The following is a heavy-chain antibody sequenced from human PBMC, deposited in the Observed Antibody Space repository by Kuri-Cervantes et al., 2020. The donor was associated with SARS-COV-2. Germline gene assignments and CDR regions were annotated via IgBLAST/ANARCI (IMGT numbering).Heavy chain of an antibody. V-gene: IGHV1-24*01. D-gene: IGHD3-10*01. Sequence: ASVKVSCKVSGYTLTELSMHWVRQAPGKGLEWMGGFEHEDGETIYTQKFQGRVTMTEDTSTDTAYMELSSLRDEDTDVYYCAKTGRYYGMDVWGQGATVTVSS. CDR2: FEHEDGET. J-gene: IGHJ6*02. CDR1: GYTLTELS. CDR3: AKTGRYYGMDV.